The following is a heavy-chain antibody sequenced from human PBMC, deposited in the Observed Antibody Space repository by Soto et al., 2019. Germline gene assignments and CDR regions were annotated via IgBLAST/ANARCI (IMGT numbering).Heavy chain of an antibody. CDR1: GGSISSYY. J-gene: IGHJ4*02. V-gene: IGHV4-59*01. CDR2: IYYSGST. Sequence: SETLSLTCTVAGGSISSYYWSWIRQPPGKGLEWIGYIYYSGSTNYNPSLKSRVTISVDTSKNQFSLKLSSVTAADTAVYYCGRVGGGSYYFDYWGQGTLVTVSS. D-gene: IGHD1-26*01. CDR3: GRVGGGSYYFDY.